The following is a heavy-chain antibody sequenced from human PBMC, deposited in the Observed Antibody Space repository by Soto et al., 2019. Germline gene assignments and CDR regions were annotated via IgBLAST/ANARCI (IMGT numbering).Heavy chain of an antibody. CDR2: IYHSGST. CDR1: GGSISSSNW. J-gene: IGHJ4*02. CDR3: ARFKGLVSEYYFDY. Sequence: SETLSLICAVSGGSISSSNWWSWVRQPPGKGMEWIGEIYHSGSTNYNPSLKSRVTISVDKSKNQFSLKLSSVTAADTAVYYCARFKGLVSEYYFDYWGQGTLVTVSS. V-gene: IGHV4-4*02. D-gene: IGHD3-10*01.